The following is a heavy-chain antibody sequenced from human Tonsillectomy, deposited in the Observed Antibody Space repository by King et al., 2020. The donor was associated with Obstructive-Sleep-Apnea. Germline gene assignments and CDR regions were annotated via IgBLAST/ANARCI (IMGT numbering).Heavy chain of an antibody. D-gene: IGHD6-19*01. CDR1: GFTFSDYY. CDR2: ISSSSAYT. Sequence: VQLVESGGGLVKPGGSLRLSCAASGFTFSDYYMSWIRQAPGKGLEWVSYISSSSAYTNYADSVKGRFTISRDNAKNSLYLQMNNLRAEDTAVYYCARQKGDGSGWYIDYWSQGTLVTVSS. V-gene: IGHV3-11*06. J-gene: IGHJ4*02. CDR3: ARQKGDGSGWYIDY.